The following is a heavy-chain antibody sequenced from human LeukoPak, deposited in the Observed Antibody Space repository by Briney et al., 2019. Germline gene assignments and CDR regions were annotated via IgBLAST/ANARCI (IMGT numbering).Heavy chain of an antibody. CDR2: IYYSGST. V-gene: IGHV4-59*12. D-gene: IGHD1-26*01. J-gene: IGHJ3*02. Sequence: SETLSLTCTVSGGSISSYYWSWIRQPPGKGLEWIGYIYYSGSTNYNPSLKSRVTISVDTSKNQFSLKLSSVTAADTAVYYCARRPGGSYYEKVRAFDIWGQGTMVTVSS. CDR1: GGSISSYY. CDR3: ARRPGGSYYEKVRAFDI.